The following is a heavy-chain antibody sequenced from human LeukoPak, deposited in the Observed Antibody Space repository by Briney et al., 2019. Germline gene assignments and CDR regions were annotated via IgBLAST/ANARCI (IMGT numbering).Heavy chain of an antibody. CDR3: AIEGWDSYCGGDCYSLVWYFDL. CDR2: INPNSGGT. V-gene: IGHV1-2*06. Sequence: ASVKVSCKASGYPFTGYYMHWVRQAPGQGLEWMGRINPNSGGTNYAQKFQGRVTMTRDRSISTAYMELSRLRSDDTAVYYCAIEGWDSYCGGDCYSLVWYFDLWGRGTLVTVSS. CDR1: GYPFTGYY. D-gene: IGHD2-21*02. J-gene: IGHJ2*01.